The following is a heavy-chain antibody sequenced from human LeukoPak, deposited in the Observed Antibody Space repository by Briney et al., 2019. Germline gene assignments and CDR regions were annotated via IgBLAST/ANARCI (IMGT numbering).Heavy chain of an antibody. V-gene: IGHV3-7*01. J-gene: IGHJ1*01. CDR2: IKQDGSEK. CDR3: ARDPKRQQQLDGSQH. D-gene: IGHD6-13*01. Sequence: GGSLRLSCAASGFTFSSYAMHWVRQAPGKGLEWVANIKQDGSEKYYVDSVKGRFTISRDNAKNSLYLQMNSLRAEDTAVYYCARDPKRQQQLDGSQHWGQGTLVTVSS. CDR1: GFTFSSYA.